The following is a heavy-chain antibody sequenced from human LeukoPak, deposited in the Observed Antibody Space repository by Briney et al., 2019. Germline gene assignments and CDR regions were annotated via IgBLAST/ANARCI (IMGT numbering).Heavy chain of an antibody. J-gene: IGHJ4*02. CDR3: ARRASSSWLYFDY. CDR1: GGTFSSYA. D-gene: IGHD6-13*01. CDR2: IIPILGIA. Sequence: GASVKASCKASGGTFSSYAISWVRQAPGQGLEWMGRIIPILGIANYAQKFQGRVTITADKSTSTAYMELSSLRSEDTAVYYCARRASSSWLYFDYWGQGTLVTVSS. V-gene: IGHV1-69*04.